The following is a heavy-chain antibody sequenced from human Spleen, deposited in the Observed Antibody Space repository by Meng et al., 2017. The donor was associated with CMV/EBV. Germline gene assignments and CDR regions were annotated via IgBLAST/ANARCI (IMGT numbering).Heavy chain of an antibody. D-gene: IGHD3-3*01. V-gene: IGHV3-33*01. J-gene: IGHJ4*02. CDR3: ARDSRQIHPLYNFDY. Sequence: SGFPFSSYGMHWVRQAPGKGLEWVAVRWYDGTSEYSADFVKGRFTISRDNSKNTLYLQMNNLRAEDTAVYYCARDSRQIHPLYNFDYWGQGTLVTVSS. CDR1: GFPFSSYG. CDR2: RWYDGTSE.